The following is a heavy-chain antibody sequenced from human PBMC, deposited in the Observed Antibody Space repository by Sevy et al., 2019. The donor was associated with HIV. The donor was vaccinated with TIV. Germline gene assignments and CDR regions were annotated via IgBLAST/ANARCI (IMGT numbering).Heavy chain of an antibody. Sequence: GGSLRLSCAASGFTFSSYSMNWVRQAPGKGLEWVSAISGLSNYIYYAESLKGRFIISRDNAKNTMYLQMNSLRAGDTAVYYCATRPPDGSYDYFDYWGQGTLVTVSS. D-gene: IGHD1-26*01. CDR3: ATRPPDGSYDYFDY. CDR2: ISGLSNYI. J-gene: IGHJ4*02. V-gene: IGHV3-21*06. CDR1: GFTFSSYS.